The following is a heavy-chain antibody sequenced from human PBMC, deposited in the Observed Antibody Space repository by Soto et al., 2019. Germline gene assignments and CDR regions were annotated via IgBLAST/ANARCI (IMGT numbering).Heavy chain of an antibody. Sequence: PGGSLILSCAASGFTVSDNYMSWVRQAPGKGLEWVAVIYSGGTTHYADSLKGRFTISRDNSKNTLFLQMNSLRAEDTAVYYCARARYDSSGYAYWGQGT. D-gene: IGHD3-22*01. CDR2: IYSGGTT. CDR1: GFTVSDNY. CDR3: ARARYDSSGYAY. J-gene: IGHJ4*02. V-gene: IGHV3-66*01.